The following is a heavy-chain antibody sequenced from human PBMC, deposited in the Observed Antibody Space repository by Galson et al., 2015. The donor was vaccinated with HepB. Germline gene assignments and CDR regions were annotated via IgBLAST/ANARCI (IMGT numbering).Heavy chain of an antibody. CDR2: ISSSSSFI. Sequence: SLRLSCAASGFTFSSYTMNWVRQAPGKGLEWVSSISSSSSFIYYADSMKGRFTISRDNAKNSLYLQINSLRAEDTAVYYCARGDTTRIEGYQLLREEAGYYYYYGMDVSGQGTTVTVSS. CDR1: GFTFSSYT. D-gene: IGHD2-2*01. V-gene: IGHV3-21*01. CDR3: ARGDTTRIEGYQLLREEAGYYYYYGMDV. J-gene: IGHJ6*02.